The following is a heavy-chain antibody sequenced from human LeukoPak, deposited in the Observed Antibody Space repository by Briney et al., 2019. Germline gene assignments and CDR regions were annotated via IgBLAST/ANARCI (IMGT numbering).Heavy chain of an antibody. J-gene: IGHJ4*02. CDR1: GFTFSSYA. Sequence: QSGGSLRLSCAASGFTFSSYAMSWVRQAPGKGLEWVSTIGGGGESTYYADSVKGRFTISRDNSKNTVYLQMNSLRAEDTAVYYCAKVLSGSQDYWGQGTLVTVSS. D-gene: IGHD1-26*01. CDR3: AKVLSGSQDY. V-gene: IGHV3-23*01. CDR2: IGGGGEST.